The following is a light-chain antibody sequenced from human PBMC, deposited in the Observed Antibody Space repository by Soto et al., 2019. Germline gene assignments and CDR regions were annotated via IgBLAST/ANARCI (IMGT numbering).Light chain of an antibody. CDR3: SSYTSSSTWV. CDR2: EVS. J-gene: IGLJ3*02. Sequence: QSALTQPASVSGSPGQSITISCTGTSSDVGGYNYVSWYHQHPGKAPKLMIYEVSNRPSGVSNRFSGSKSGNTASLTISGLQAEDEADYYCSSYTSSSTWVVGGGTKLTVL. CDR1: SSDVGGYNY. V-gene: IGLV2-14*01.